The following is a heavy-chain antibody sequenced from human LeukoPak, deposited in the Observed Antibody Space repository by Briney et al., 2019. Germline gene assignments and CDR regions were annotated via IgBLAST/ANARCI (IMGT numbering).Heavy chain of an antibody. V-gene: IGHV4-39*07. Sequence: SETLSLTCTVSGGSISSSSYYWGWIRQPPGKGLEWIGSIYYSGSTNYNPSLKSRVTISVDTSKNQFSLKLSSVTAADTAVYYCARVLAPLDIDYDSSGYFDWFDPWGQGTLVTVSS. J-gene: IGHJ5*02. CDR3: ARVLAPLDIDYDSSGYFDWFDP. CDR1: GGSISSSSYY. D-gene: IGHD3-22*01. CDR2: IYYSGST.